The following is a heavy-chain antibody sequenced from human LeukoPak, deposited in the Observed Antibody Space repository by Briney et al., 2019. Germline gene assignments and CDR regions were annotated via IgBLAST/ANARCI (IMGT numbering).Heavy chain of an antibody. CDR2: IYHSGST. Sequence: SETLSLTCAVSGGSISSGGYSWSWIRQPPGKGLEWIGYIYHSGSTYYNPSLKSRVTISVDRSKNQFSLKLSSVTAADTAVYYCARALKSLYILSSWGYAFDIWGQGTMVTVSS. V-gene: IGHV4-30-2*01. J-gene: IGHJ3*02. CDR3: ARALKSLYILSSWGYAFDI. CDR1: GGSISSGGYS. D-gene: IGHD6-6*01.